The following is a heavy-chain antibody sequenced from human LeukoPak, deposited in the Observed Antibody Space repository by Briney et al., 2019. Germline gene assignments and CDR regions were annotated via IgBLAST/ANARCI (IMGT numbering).Heavy chain of an antibody. CDR3: ARDPDADPYSSGWYGMWFDP. D-gene: IGHD6-19*01. Sequence: GGSLRLSCAASGFTFSSYWMSWVRQAPGKGLEWVANIKQDGSEKYYVDSVKGRFTISRDNAKNSLYLQMNSLRAEDTAVYYCARDPDADPYSSGWYGMWFDPWGQGTLVTVSS. CDR2: IKQDGSEK. CDR1: GFTFSSYW. V-gene: IGHV3-7*01. J-gene: IGHJ5*02.